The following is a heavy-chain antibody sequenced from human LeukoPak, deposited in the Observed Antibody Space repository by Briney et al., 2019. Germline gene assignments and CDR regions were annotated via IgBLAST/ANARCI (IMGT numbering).Heavy chain of an antibody. J-gene: IGHJ4*02. CDR1: GGSISSTSYY. CDR2: IYYSGST. D-gene: IGHD2-2*02. Sequence: KPSETLSLTCTVSGGSISSTSYYWGWIRQPPGKGLEWIGSIYYSGSTYYNPSLKSRVTISVDTSKNQFSLKLRSVTAADTAVYYCARLPDCSSNTCYNDYWGQGTLVTVSS. CDR3: ARLPDCSSNTCYNDY. V-gene: IGHV4-39*01.